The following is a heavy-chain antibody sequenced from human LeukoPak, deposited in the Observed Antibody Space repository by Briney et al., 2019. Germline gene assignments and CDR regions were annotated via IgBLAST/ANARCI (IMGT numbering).Heavy chain of an antibody. CDR1: GGSFSGYY. D-gene: IGHD2-15*01. CDR3: ASEGYCSGGSCYSAY. V-gene: IGHV4-34*01. CDR2: INHSGST. J-gene: IGHJ4*02. Sequence: SETLPLTCAVYGGSFSGYYWSWIRQPPGKGLEWIGEINHSGSTNYNPSLKSRVTISVGTSKNQFSLKLSSVTAADTAVYYCASEGYCSGGSCYSAYWGQGTLVTVSS.